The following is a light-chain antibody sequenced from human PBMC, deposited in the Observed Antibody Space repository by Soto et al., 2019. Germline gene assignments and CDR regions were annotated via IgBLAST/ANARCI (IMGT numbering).Light chain of an antibody. CDR3: CSYAGSYTHV. J-gene: IGLJ1*01. Sequence: QSALTQSRSVSGSPGQSVTISCTGTSCDVGGYNFVSWYQQYPGKAPKLIIYDVTKRPSGVPDRFSGSKSGNTASLTISGLQTDDEADYYCCSYAGSYTHVFGTGTKVTVL. V-gene: IGLV2-11*01. CDR1: SCDVGGYNF. CDR2: DVT.